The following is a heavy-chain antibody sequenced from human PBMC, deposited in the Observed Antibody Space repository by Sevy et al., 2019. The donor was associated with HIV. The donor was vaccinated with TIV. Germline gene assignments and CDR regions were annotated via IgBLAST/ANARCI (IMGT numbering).Heavy chain of an antibody. J-gene: IGHJ5*02. CDR2: ISSSSSYT. V-gene: IGHV3-11*06. Sequence: GGSLRLSCAASGFTFSDYYMSWIRQAPGKGMEWVSYISSSSSYTNYADSVKGRFTISRDNAKNSLYLQMNSLRAEDTAVYYCARELAYMGWFDPWGQGTLVTVSS. CDR3: ARELAYMGWFDP. CDR1: GFTFSDYY. D-gene: IGHD1-20*01.